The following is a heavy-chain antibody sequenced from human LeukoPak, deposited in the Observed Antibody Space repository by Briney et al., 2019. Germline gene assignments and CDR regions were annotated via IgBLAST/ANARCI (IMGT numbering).Heavy chain of an antibody. Sequence: SGGSLRLSCAASGFTFSSYGMHWVRQAPGKGLEWVTFISYDGSNKYYADSVKGRFTISRDNSKNTLYLQMNSLRAEDTAVYYCAKDLAYSSSSYYFQHWGQGTLVTVSS. J-gene: IGHJ1*01. CDR1: GFTFSSYG. CDR3: AKDLAYSSSSYYFQH. D-gene: IGHD6-6*01. V-gene: IGHV3-30*18. CDR2: ISYDGSNK.